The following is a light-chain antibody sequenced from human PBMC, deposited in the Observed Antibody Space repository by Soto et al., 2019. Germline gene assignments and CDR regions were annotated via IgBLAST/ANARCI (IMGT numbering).Light chain of an antibody. V-gene: IGKV1-8*01. J-gene: IGKJ1*01. CDR1: QGIRSY. CDR3: QQYYSYPRT. CDR2: AAS. Sequence: RMIQSPSSLSASTGARVTITCRACQGIRSYLAGYQQKPGKAPKHLIYAASTLQSGVPSRFSGSRSGTDFTLTISCLQSEDFATYYCQQYYSYPRTFGQGTKVDIK.